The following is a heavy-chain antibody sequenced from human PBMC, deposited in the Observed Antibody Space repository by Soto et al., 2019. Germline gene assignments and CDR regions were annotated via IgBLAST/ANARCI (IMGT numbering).Heavy chain of an antibody. V-gene: IGHV4-30-2*01. D-gene: IGHD2-8*01. CDR2: IYHRGRT. CDR3: AGWWMYAPRFDR. Sequence: PSDPLSLTSGVSGGSISSGGYSWSWIRQPPGKGLERPGYIYHRGRTHYHPPLKSRATIPVDRSNTQFSLNLSSVPAADTAVYYCAGWWMYAPRFDRWGQGTLVT. CDR1: GGSISSGGYS. J-gene: IGHJ5*02.